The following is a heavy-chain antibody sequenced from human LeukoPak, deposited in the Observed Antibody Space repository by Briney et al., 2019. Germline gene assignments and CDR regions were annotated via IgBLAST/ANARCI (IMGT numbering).Heavy chain of an antibody. CDR3: AKDRFGVVKVRAFDY. V-gene: IGHV3-30*02. J-gene: IGHJ4*02. CDR2: IRYDGSNK. D-gene: IGHD3-3*01. CDR1: GFTFSSYG. Sequence: GGSLRLSCAASGFTFSSYGMHWVRQAPGKGLEWVAFIRYDGSNKYYADSVKGRFTISRDNSKNTLYLQMNSLRAEDTAVYYCAKDRFGVVKVRAFDYWGQGTLVTVSS.